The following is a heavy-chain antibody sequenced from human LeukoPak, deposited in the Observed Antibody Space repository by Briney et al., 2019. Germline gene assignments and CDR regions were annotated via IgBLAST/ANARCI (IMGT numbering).Heavy chain of an antibody. Sequence: GGSLRLSCAASGFTFSGYSMSWVRQAPGKGLEWVSAISGSGGSTYYADSVKGRFTISRDNSKNTLYLQMNSLRAEDTAVYYCAKLGGTGSDAFDIWGQGTMVTVSS. J-gene: IGHJ3*02. CDR2: ISGSGGST. CDR1: GFTFSGYS. CDR3: AKLGGTGSDAFDI. D-gene: IGHD3/OR15-3a*01. V-gene: IGHV3-23*01.